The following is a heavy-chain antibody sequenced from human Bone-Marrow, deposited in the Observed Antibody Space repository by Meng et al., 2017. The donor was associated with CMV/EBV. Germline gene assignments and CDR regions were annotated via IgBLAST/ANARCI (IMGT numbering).Heavy chain of an antibody. V-gene: IGHV4-39*07. D-gene: IGHD3-3*01. CDR3: PRAARITIFGVVTRKYYFDY. J-gene: IGHJ4*02. CDR2: IYYSGST. CDR1: GGSISSSSYY. Sequence: SETLSLTCTVSGGSISSSSYYWGWIRQPPGKGLEWIGSIYYSGSTYYNPSLKSRVTISVDTSKNQFSLKLSSVTVADTAVYYCPRAARITIFGVVTRKYYFDYWGQGTLVTVSS.